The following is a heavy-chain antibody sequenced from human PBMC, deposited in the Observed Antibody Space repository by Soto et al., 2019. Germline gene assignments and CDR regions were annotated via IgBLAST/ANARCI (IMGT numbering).Heavy chain of an antibody. Sequence: PSETLSLTCAVYGGSFSGYYWSRIRQPPGKGLEWIGEINHSGSTNYNPSLKSRVTISVDTSKNQFSLKLSSVTAADTAVYYCARGRGRGLRKNSGMDVWGQGTTVTVSS. D-gene: IGHD2-15*01. J-gene: IGHJ6*02. CDR2: INHSGST. CDR3: ARGRGRGLRKNSGMDV. CDR1: GGSFSGYY. V-gene: IGHV4-34*01.